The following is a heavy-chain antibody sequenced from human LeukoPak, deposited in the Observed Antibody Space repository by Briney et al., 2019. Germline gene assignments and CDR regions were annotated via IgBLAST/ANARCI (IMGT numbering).Heavy chain of an antibody. CDR2: IDSRGSGI. CDR3: ARETASCGVDCYDY. CDR1: GFTFSYYE. V-gene: IGHV3-48*03. J-gene: IGHJ4*02. D-gene: IGHD2-21*02. Sequence: PGGSLRLSCAASGFTFSYYEFNWVRQAPGKGLEWVSYIDSRGSGIYYADSVKGRFTMSRDNAKNLVYLQMNSLSVEDTAIYFCARETASCGVDCYDYWGQGTLVTVSS.